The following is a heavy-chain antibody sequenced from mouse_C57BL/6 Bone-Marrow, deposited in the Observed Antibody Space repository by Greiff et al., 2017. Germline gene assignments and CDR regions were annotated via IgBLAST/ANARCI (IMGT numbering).Heavy chain of an antibody. Sequence: QVQLQQSGAELVKPGASVKISCKASGYAFSSYWMNWVKQRPGKGLEWIGQIYPGDGDTNYNGKFKGKATLTADKSSSTAYMQLSSLTSEDSAVYFCARDLYYSKYFDYWGQGTTLTVSS. D-gene: IGHD2-5*01. J-gene: IGHJ2*01. V-gene: IGHV1-80*01. CDR2: IYPGDGDT. CDR1: GYAFSSYW. CDR3: ARDLYYSKYFDY.